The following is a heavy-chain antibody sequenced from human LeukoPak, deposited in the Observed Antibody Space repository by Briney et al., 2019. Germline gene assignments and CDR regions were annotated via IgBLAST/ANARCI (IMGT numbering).Heavy chain of an antibody. Sequence: GGSLRLSCAASGFTVSSNYMSWVRQAPGKGLEWVSVIYSGGTTFYADSVKGRFTISRDNSKNTLYLQMNSLRAEDTAVYYCAGSWWGGGGALRYWGQGTLVTVSS. CDR3: AGSWWGGGGALRY. D-gene: IGHD3-16*01. CDR1: GFTVSSNY. CDR2: IYSGGTT. J-gene: IGHJ4*02. V-gene: IGHV3-53*01.